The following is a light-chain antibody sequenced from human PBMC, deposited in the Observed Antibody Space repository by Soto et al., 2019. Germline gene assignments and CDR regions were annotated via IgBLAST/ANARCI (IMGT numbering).Light chain of an antibody. V-gene: IGKV3-15*01. Sequence: EIVLTQSPGTLSLSPGERATLCFRASQSVSSSYLAWYQQKPGQAPRLLIYGASTRATGIPARFSGSGSGTEFTLTISSLQSEDFAVYYCQQYNNWWTFGQGTKVDI. CDR3: QQYNNWWT. CDR1: QSVSSSY. CDR2: GAS. J-gene: IGKJ1*01.